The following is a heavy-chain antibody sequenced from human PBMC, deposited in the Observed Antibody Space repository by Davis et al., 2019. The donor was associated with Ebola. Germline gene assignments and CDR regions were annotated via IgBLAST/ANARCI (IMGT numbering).Heavy chain of an antibody. D-gene: IGHD3-22*01. Sequence: GESLKISCAASGFTFSSYAMSWVRQAPGKGLEWVSAISGSGGSTYYADSVKGRFTISRDNAKNSLYLQMNSLRAEDTAVYYCARDLKGKTYYYDSSGYRTPFDYWGQGTLVTVSS. J-gene: IGHJ4*02. CDR1: GFTFSSYA. CDR3: ARDLKGKTYYYDSSGYRTPFDY. V-gene: IGHV3-23*01. CDR2: ISGSGGST.